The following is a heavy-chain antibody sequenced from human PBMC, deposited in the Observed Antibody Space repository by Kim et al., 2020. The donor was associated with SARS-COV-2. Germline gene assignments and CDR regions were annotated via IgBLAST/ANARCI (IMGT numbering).Heavy chain of an antibody. J-gene: IGHJ1*01. CDR3: ARGYGDYPEYFQH. V-gene: IGHV3-21*01. Sequence: YADSVKGRFTISRDNAKNSLYLQMTSLRAEDTAVYYCARGYGDYPEYFQHWGQGTLVTVSS. D-gene: IGHD4-17*01.